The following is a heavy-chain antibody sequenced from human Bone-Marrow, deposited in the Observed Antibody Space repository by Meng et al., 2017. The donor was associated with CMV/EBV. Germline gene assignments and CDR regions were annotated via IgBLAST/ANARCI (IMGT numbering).Heavy chain of an antibody. CDR1: GGTFSSYA. D-gene: IGHD6-25*01. Sequence: SVKVSCKASGGTFSSYAISWVRQAPGQGLEWMGGIIPIFGTANYAQKFQGRVTITTDESTSTAYMELSSLRSEDTAVYYCARDQRQPRRYYYDMDVWGQGTTVTFAS. CDR2: IIPIFGTA. V-gene: IGHV1-69*05. J-gene: IGHJ6*02. CDR3: ARDQRQPRRYYYDMDV.